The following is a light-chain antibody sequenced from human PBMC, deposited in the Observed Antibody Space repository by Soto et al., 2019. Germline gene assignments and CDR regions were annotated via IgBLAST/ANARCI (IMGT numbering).Light chain of an antibody. CDR2: DAS. J-gene: IGKJ4*01. CDR1: QIVSSY. V-gene: IGKV3-11*01. Sequence: EIVLTQSPATLSLSPGERATLSCRASQIVSSYLAWYQQKPGQAPRLLIYDASNRATGIPARFSGSGSGTDFTLTISSLEPEDFAVYYCQQRSNWPPTFGGGTKVDIK. CDR3: QQRSNWPPT.